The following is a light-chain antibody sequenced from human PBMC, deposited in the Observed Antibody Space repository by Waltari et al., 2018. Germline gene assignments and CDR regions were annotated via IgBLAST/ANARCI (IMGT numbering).Light chain of an antibody. J-gene: IGLJ2*01. CDR3: SSFGGNNNWI. CDR2: FVD. CDR1: SGYIRYER. V-gene: IGLV2-8*01. Sequence: SALTQPPSASGAPGQSATIPFHGNSGYIRYERLPRYQQRPAEAPKHLIYFVDARPSGVPDRFSGTQSGNTASLTISGLQTEDEADYSCSSFGGNNNWIFGGGTKVNVL.